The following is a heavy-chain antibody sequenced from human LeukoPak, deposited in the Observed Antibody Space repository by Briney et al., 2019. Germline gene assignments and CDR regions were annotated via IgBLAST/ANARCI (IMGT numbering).Heavy chain of an antibody. CDR3: ARDYPYYYDSSGYYSFDY. J-gene: IGHJ4*02. CDR1: GFTFSSYS. D-gene: IGHD3-22*01. V-gene: IGHV3-48*01. CDR2: ISSSSSTI. Sequence: PGGSLRLSCAASGFTFSSYSMNWVRQAPGKGLEWVSYISSSSSTIYYADSVKGRFTLSRDNSKNTLYLQMNSLRAEDTAVYYCARDYPYYYDSSGYYSFDYWGQGTLVTVSS.